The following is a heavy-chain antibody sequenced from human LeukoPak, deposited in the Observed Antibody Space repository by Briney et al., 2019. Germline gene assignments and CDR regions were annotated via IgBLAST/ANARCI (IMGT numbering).Heavy chain of an antibody. J-gene: IGHJ4*02. V-gene: IGHV1-24*01. CDR3: ATAPPNENSASYDY. CDR2: FDPEDGET. CDR1: GYTLTELS. Sequence: ASVKVSCKVSGYTLTELSMHWVRQAPGKGLEWMGGFDPEDGETIYAQKFQGRVTMTEDTSTDTAYMDLSSLRYQDTAVYYCATAPPNENSASYDYWGQGTLVIVSS. D-gene: IGHD3-22*01.